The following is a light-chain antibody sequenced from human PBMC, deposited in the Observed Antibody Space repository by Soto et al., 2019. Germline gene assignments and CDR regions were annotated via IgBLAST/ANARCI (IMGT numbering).Light chain of an antibody. CDR3: GSYTTATTRV. J-gene: IGLJ3*02. CDR2: DVS. V-gene: IGLV2-14*01. Sequence: QSVLTQPASVSGSPGQSITISCTGTSSDVGAYNYVSWYQQHPGKAPKLMIFDVSNRPSGVSNRFSGSKSGNTASLTISGLQAEDEADYYCGSYTTATTRVFGGGTKVTVL. CDR1: SSDVGAYNY.